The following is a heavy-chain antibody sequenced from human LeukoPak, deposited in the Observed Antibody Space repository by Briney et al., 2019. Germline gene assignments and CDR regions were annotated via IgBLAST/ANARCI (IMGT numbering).Heavy chain of an antibody. CDR2: IYSGGST. J-gene: IGHJ3*02. CDR1: GFTVSSNY. D-gene: IGHD3-10*01. V-gene: IGHV3-53*01. CDR3: AGVGRGGTADAFDI. Sequence: GGSLRLSCAASGFTVSSNYMSWVRQAPGKGLEWVSVIYSGGSTYYADSVKGRFTISRDNSKNTLYLQMNSLRAEDTAVYYCAGVGRGGTADAFDIWGQGTMVTVSS.